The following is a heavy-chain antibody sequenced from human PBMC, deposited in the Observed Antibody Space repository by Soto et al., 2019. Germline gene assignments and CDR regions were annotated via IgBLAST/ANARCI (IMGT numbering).Heavy chain of an antibody. V-gene: IGHV1-3*01. CDR3: ARDLKKGTFPYSSGWYPPGY. CDR1: GYTFTSYA. CDR2: INAGNGNT. Sequence: ASVKVSCKASGYTFTSYAMHWVRQAPGQRLEWMGWINAGNGNTKYSQKFQGRVTITRDTSASTAYMELSSLRSEDTAVYYCARDLKKGTFPYSSGWYPPGYWGQGTLVTVSS. D-gene: IGHD6-19*01. J-gene: IGHJ4*02.